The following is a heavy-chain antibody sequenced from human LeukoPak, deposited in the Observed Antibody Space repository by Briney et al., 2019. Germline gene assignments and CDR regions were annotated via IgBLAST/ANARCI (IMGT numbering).Heavy chain of an antibody. D-gene: IGHD3-22*01. V-gene: IGHV1-18*01. CDR1: GHTFTSYG. CDR2: ISAYNGNT. J-gene: IGHJ4*02. Sequence: ASVKVSCKASGHTFTSYGISWVRQAPGQGLEWMGWISAYNGNTNYAQKFQGRVTMTTDTSTSTAYMELRSLRSDDTAVYYCARVPSGRRTYYYDSSGYQFDYWGQGTLVTVSS. CDR3: ARVPSGRRTYYYDSSGYQFDY.